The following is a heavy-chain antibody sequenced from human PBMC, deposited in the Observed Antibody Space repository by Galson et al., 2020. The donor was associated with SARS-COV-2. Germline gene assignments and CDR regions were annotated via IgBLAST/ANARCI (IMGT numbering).Heavy chain of an antibody. D-gene: IGHD3-22*01. Sequence: GESLKISCKASGYTFTSYGISWVRQAPGQGLEWMGWISTYNGNTDYAQNFQGRVTMTTDTSTRTAYMELTSLRSDDTAIYYCARDRYPSLTVISVVTSYPYYGVDVWGQGTTVTVSS. CDR2: ISTYNGNT. CDR1: GYTFTSYG. V-gene: IGHV1-18*04. J-gene: IGHJ6*02. CDR3: ARDRYPSLTVISVVTSYPYYGVDV.